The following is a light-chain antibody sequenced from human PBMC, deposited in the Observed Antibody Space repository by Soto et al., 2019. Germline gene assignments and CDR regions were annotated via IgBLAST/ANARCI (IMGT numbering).Light chain of an antibody. Sequence: EIVLTQSTGTLSLSPGERATLSCRASQSVDITNLAWYQQLPGQAPRLLIYGASRRATGIPDRFSVSGSGTDFTLTINRLEPEDFAMYYCQHFDTTPPWTFGQGTKVESK. V-gene: IGKV3-20*01. CDR2: GAS. J-gene: IGKJ1*01. CDR3: QHFDTTPPWT. CDR1: QSVDITN.